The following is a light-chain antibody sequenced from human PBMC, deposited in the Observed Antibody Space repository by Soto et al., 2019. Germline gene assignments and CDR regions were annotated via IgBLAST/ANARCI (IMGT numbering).Light chain of an antibody. J-gene: IGKJ4*01. V-gene: IGKV1-27*01. CDR1: HDIGKS. CDR2: GAP. CDR3: QNYNSAPFI. Sequence: DFQMTQSPSSLSASIGDRVTVICRASHDIGKSLAWYQQRPGKSPTLLIYGAPTLQSGVPPRFSGSGSGTDFTLAINTLRPEDVATYYCQNYNSAPFIFGGGTKVEVK.